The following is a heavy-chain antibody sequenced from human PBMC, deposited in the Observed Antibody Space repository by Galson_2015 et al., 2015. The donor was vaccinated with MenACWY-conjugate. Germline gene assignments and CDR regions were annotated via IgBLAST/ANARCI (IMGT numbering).Heavy chain of an antibody. CDR1: GFTFSSYA. CDR2: ISVGGGTT. Sequence: SLRLSCAASGFTFSSYAMSWVRQAPGKGLEWVSGISVGGGTTYNADSVKGRFTISRDNSKNTLYVQMHSLRAEDTAVYYCAKGAGGSIGGGFDYWGQGTPVTVSS. D-gene: IGHD3-10*01. J-gene: IGHJ4*02. V-gene: IGHV3-23*01. CDR3: AKGAGGSIGGGFDY.